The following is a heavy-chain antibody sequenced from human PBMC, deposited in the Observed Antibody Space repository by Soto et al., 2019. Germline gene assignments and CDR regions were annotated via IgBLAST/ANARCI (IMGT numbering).Heavy chain of an antibody. D-gene: IGHD3-10*01. V-gene: IGHV3-74*01. CDR1: GFTFGSYW. Sequence: EVQLVESGGGLVQPGESLRLSCAASGFTFGSYWMHWVRQAPGKGLEWVSRITHDGTGANYADSVMGRFTISRDNAKNILYPQMNNLRPEDTAVYYCTRGGVTWMDVWGQGTTVTVAS. CDR2: ITHDGTGA. CDR3: TRGGVTWMDV. J-gene: IGHJ6*02.